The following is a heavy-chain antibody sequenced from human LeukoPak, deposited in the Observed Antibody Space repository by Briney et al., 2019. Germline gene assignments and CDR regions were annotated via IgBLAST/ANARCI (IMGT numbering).Heavy chain of an antibody. CDR2: IYSGGST. CDR3: ARDRLPRGYDY. J-gene: IGHJ4*02. CDR1: GFTVSSNY. V-gene: IGHV3-66*02. Sequence: GGSVRLSCADSGFTVSSNYMSWVRQAPGKGLEWVSVIYSGGSTYYADSVKGRFTISRDNSKNTLYLQMNSLRAEDTAVYYCARDRLPRGYDYWGQGTLVTVSS. D-gene: IGHD3-10*01.